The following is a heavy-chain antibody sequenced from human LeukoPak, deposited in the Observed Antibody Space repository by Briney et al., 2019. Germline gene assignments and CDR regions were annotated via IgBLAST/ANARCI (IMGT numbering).Heavy chain of an antibody. CDR1: GFTFSGHA. J-gene: IGHJ3*02. D-gene: IGHD2-2*01. Sequence: GGSLRLSYAASGFTFSGHAMHWVRQAPGKGLEWVAVISYDGSNEYYADSVRGRFTISRDNSKNTLYLQMNSLRAEDTAVYYCARDSETFCTSASCYRAFDIWGQGTMVTVSS. CDR2: ISYDGSNE. CDR3: ARDSETFCTSASCYRAFDI. V-gene: IGHV3-30-3*01.